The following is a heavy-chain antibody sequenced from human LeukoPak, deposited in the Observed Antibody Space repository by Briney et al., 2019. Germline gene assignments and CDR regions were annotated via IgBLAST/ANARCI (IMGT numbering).Heavy chain of an antibody. CDR2: IYHSGST. Sequence: PSETLSLTCAVSGGSISSGGYSWSWIRQPPGKGLEWIGYIYHSGSTYYNPSLKSRVTISVDRSKNQFSLKLSSVTAADTAVYYCVAHDYGDYPSLFDYWGQGTLVTVSS. CDR3: VAHDYGDYPSLFDY. J-gene: IGHJ4*02. D-gene: IGHD4-17*01. V-gene: IGHV4-30-2*01. CDR1: GGSISSGGYS.